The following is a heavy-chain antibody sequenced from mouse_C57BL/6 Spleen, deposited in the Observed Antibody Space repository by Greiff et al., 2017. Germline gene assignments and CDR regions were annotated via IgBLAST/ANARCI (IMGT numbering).Heavy chain of an antibody. CDR1: GFTFSSYA. D-gene: IGHD1-1*01. CDR2: ISDGGSYT. Sequence: EVMLVESGGGLVKPGGSLKLSCAASGFTFSSYAMSWVRQTPEKRLEWVATISDGGSYTYYPDNVKGRFTISRDNAKNNLYLQMSHLKSEDTAMYYCARDGAGSSLYYFDYWGQGTTLTVSS. CDR3: ARDGAGSSLYYFDY. V-gene: IGHV5-4*01. J-gene: IGHJ2*01.